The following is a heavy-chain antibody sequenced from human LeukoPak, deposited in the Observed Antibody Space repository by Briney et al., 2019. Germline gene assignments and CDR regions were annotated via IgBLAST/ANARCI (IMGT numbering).Heavy chain of an antibody. V-gene: IGHV1-18*01. D-gene: IGHD1-14*01. CDR1: GYTFTSYG. CDR3: ARGATGAEPF. Sequence: ASVKVSCKASGYTFTSYGITWLRQAPGQGFEWMGWISAYDGNTNYAQKFQGRVTMTIDTATNTGYMELRSLRSDDTAVYYCARGATGAEPFWGQGTLVTVSS. CDR2: ISAYDGNT. J-gene: IGHJ4*02.